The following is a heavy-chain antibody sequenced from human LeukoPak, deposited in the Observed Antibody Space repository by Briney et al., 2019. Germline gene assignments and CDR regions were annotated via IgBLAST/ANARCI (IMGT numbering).Heavy chain of an antibody. CDR3: AKDTKGIAVAGPDY. D-gene: IGHD6-19*01. J-gene: IGHJ4*02. V-gene: IGHV3-30*18. Sequence: GGSLRLSCAASGFTFSSYGMHWVRQAPGKGLEWVAVISYDGSNKYYADSVKGRFTISRDNSKNTLYPQMNSLRAEDTAVYYCAKDTKGIAVAGPDYWGQGTLVTVSS. CDR1: GFTFSSYG. CDR2: ISYDGSNK.